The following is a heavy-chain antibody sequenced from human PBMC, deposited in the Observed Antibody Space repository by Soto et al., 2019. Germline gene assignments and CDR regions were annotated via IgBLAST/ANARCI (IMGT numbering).Heavy chain of an antibody. V-gene: IGHV4-4*02. CDR2: IYHSGST. CDR1: GGSISSSNW. D-gene: IGHD1-20*01. CDR3: ARPTYNSGSPFDY. J-gene: IGHJ4*02. Sequence: SETLSLTCAVSGGSISSSNWWSWVRQPPGKGLEWIGEIYHSGSTNYNPSLKSRVTISVDKSKNQFSLKLSSVTAADTAVYYCARPTYNSGSPFDYWGQGTLVTGSS.